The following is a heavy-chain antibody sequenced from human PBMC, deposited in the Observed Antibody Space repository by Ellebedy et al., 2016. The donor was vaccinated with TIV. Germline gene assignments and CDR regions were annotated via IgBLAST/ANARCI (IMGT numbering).Heavy chain of an antibody. D-gene: IGHD5-18*01. J-gene: IGHJ4*02. V-gene: IGHV1-46*01. CDR2: FSHSEADS. CDR1: GYTFSKYY. CDR3: AIQAFDY. Sequence: AASVKVSCKASGYTFSKYYIHWVRQAPRQGLEGMAIFSHSEADSAYAQEFQGRVTVTGDSSTSTVYMGLSRLTFEDTAIYYCAIQAFDYWGQGTRVTVSP.